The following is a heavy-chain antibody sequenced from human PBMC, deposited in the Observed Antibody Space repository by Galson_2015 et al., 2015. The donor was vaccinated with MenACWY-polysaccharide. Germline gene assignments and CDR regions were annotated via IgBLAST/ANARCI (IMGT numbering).Heavy chain of an antibody. CDR3: ARLNCSRVSCYYDMDV. CDR1: GYTFTGFD. Sequence: SVKVSCKASGYTFTGFDINWVRQATGQGLEWMGWMNPGSGNTGYAQKWQGRVTMTRDISITTAYMELSSLRSEDTAIYYCARLNCSRVSCYYDMDVWGQGTTVTVSS. CDR2: MNPGSGNT. V-gene: IGHV1-8*01. J-gene: IGHJ6*02. D-gene: IGHD2-2*01.